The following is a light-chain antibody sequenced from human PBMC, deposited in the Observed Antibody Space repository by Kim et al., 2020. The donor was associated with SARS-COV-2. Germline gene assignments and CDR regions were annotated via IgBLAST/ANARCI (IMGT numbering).Light chain of an antibody. J-gene: IGKJ2*01. CDR1: ETINSW. CDR3: QQYNTYSIT. CDR2: KAS. Sequence: DIQMTQSPSTLSASVGDRVTITCRASETINSWLAWYQQKPGKAPKLLIQKASNLESGVPSRFSGSGSGTEFTLTISSLQPDDFATYYCQQYNTYSITFGQGTKVDIK. V-gene: IGKV1-5*03.